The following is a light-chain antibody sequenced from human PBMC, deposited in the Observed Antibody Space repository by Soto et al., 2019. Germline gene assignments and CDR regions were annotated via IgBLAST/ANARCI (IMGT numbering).Light chain of an antibody. CDR3: QQYGSSPDT. Sequence: EIVLTQSPCTLSLSPGERATLSCRASQSVSSSYLAWYQQKPGQATRLLIYGASSRATGIPDRFSGSGSGTDFTLTISRLEPEDFAVYYCQQYGSSPDTFGQGTKLEIK. J-gene: IGKJ2*01. CDR1: QSVSSSY. CDR2: GAS. V-gene: IGKV3-20*01.